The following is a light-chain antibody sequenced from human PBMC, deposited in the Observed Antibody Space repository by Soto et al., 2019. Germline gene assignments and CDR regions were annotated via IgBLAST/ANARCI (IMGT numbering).Light chain of an antibody. CDR1: SSDVGSYDL. V-gene: IGLV2-23*02. Sequence: QSVLTQPASVSGSPGQSITISCTGTSSDVGSYDLVSWYQHHPGTAPKLILYEVTKRPSGVSNRFSGSKSGNTASLTIFGLQTEDDSHYYCCSYANGNTLLFGGGTKLTVL. J-gene: IGLJ2*01. CDR2: EVT. CDR3: CSYANGNTLL.